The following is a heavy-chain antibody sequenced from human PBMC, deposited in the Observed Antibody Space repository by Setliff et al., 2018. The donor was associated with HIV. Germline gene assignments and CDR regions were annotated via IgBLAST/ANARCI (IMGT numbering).Heavy chain of an antibody. CDR2: INPNSGGT. CDR3: AREYIVGATKAFDY. J-gene: IGHJ4*02. D-gene: IGHD1-26*01. CDR1: GYTFTGYY. Sequence: SVKVSCKASGYTFTGYYMHWVRQAPGQGLEWMGRINPNSGGTNYAQKFQGRVTMTRDTSISTAYMELSRLRSDDTAVYYCAREYIVGATKAFDYWGQGTLVTVSS. V-gene: IGHV1-2*06.